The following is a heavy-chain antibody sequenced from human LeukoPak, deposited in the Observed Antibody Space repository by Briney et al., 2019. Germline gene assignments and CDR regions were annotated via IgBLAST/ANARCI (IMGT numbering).Heavy chain of an antibody. Sequence: ASVKVSCKASGYTFTSYDINWVRQATGQGLEWMGWMNPNSGNTGYAQKFQGRVTMTRNTSISTAYMELSSLRSEDTAVYYCAKAPGRDGYSFDYWGQGTLVTVSS. J-gene: IGHJ4*02. D-gene: IGHD3-22*01. CDR2: MNPNSGNT. CDR1: GYTFTSYD. V-gene: IGHV1-8*01. CDR3: AKAPGRDGYSFDY.